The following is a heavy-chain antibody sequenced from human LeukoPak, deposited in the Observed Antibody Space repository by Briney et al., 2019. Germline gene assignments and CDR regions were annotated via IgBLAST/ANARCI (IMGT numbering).Heavy chain of an antibody. Sequence: PGGSLRLSCAASGFTFSSYSMNWVRQAPGKGLEWVSSIGSSSSYIYYADSVKGRFTISRDNAKNSLYLQMNSLRAEDTAVYYCARDGPNDYWGQGTLVTVSS. J-gene: IGHJ4*02. V-gene: IGHV3-21*01. CDR2: IGSSSSYI. CDR1: GFTFSSYS. CDR3: ARDGPNDY.